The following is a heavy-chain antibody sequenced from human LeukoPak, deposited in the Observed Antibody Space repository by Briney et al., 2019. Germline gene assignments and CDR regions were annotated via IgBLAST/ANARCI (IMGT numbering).Heavy chain of an antibody. CDR1: GFTFSAYA. CDR3: VKSGYSTSSDVDY. V-gene: IGHV3-64D*09. CDR2: INSNGDST. D-gene: IGHD6-6*01. J-gene: IGHJ4*02. Sequence: GGSLRLSCSVSGFTFSAYAMHWVRQAPGQGLEFLSSINSNGDSTYHADSVKGRFTISRDNSRSTLYLQMRSLSPEDTAVYYCVKSGYSTSSDVDYWGQGTLVTVSS.